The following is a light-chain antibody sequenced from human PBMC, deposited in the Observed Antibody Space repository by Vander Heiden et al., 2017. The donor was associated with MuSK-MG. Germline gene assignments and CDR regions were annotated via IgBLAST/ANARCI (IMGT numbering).Light chain of an antibody. J-gene: IGLJ2*01. CDR3: QSYDSSLSGSV. CDR2: GNS. Sequence: QSVLTQPPSVSGAPGQRVTISCTGSGSNIGAGYDVHWYQQLPGTAPKLLIYGNSNRPSGVPDRFSGSKSGTSASLAITGLQAEDEADYYCQSYDSSLSGSVFGGGTKLTGL. CDR1: GSNIGAGYD. V-gene: IGLV1-40*01.